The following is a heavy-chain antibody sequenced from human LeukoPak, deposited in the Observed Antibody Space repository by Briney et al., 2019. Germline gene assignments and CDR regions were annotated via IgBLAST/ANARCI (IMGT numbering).Heavy chain of an antibody. CDR3: ARDRAWNYFDY. CDR1: GGSISSYY. CDR2: ISNDGSRK. D-gene: IGHD3-3*01. V-gene: IGHV3-30*03. J-gene: IGHJ4*02. Sequence: LSLTCTVSGGSISSYYWSWIRQPPGKGLEWVAIISNDGSRKYYAHSVEGRFTISRDNSKNTLYLQMDSLRAEDTAVYYCARDRAWNYFDYWGQGTLVTVSS.